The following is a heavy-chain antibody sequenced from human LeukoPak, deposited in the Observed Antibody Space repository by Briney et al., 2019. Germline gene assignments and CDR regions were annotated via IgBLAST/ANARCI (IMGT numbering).Heavy chain of an antibody. CDR3: AKDGTPGNPEYYFDY. CDR1: GFTFSSYG. V-gene: IGHV3-30*02. CDR2: IRYDGSNK. J-gene: IGHJ4*02. D-gene: IGHD1-1*01. Sequence: GGSLRLSCAASGFTFSSYGMHWVRQAPGRGLEGVAFIRYDGSNKYYADSVKGRFTISRDNSKNTLYLQMNSLRAEDTAVYYCAKDGTPGNPEYYFDYWGQGTLVTVSS.